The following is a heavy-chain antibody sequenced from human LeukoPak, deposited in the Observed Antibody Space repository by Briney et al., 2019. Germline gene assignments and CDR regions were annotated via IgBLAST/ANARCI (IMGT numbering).Heavy chain of an antibody. Sequence: PSETLSLTCTVSGGSISSYYWSWTRQPPGKGLEWIGYIYYSGSTNYNPSLKSRVTISVDTSKNQFSLKLSSVTAADTAVYYCARQGNNMVRGVRNNWFDPWGQGTLVTVSS. V-gene: IGHV4-59*01. CDR2: IYYSGST. D-gene: IGHD3-10*01. CDR1: GGSISSYY. J-gene: IGHJ5*02. CDR3: ARQGNNMVRGVRNNWFDP.